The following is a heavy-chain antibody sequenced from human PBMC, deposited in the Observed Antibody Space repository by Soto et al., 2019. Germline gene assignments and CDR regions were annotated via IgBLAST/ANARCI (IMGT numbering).Heavy chain of an antibody. J-gene: IGHJ4*02. Sequence: ASVKVSCKASGGTFSSYAISWVRQAPGQGLEWMGGIIPIIGTTNYAQKFQGRVTITADESTSTAYMELRSLRSDDTAVYYCARDRIAVAGSFDYWGQGTLVTVSS. V-gene: IGHV1-69*13. CDR2: IIPIIGTT. CDR1: GGTFSSYA. D-gene: IGHD6-19*01. CDR3: ARDRIAVAGSFDY.